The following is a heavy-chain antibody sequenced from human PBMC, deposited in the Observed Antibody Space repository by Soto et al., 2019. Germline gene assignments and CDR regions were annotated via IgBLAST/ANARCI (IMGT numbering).Heavy chain of an antibody. D-gene: IGHD4-17*01. Sequence: QVQLVQSGAEVKKPGASVKVSCKASGYTFTSYGISWVRQAPGQGLEWMGWISAYNGNTNYAQKLQGRVTMTTDTAASTAYMELRSLRSDDMAVYYCARTAENDYGDYVSWYFDLWGRGTLVTVSS. CDR3: ARTAENDYGDYVSWYFDL. CDR1: GYTFTSYG. CDR2: ISAYNGNT. V-gene: IGHV1-18*03. J-gene: IGHJ2*01.